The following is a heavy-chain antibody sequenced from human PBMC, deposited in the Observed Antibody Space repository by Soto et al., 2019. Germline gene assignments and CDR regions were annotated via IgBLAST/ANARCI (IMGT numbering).Heavy chain of an antibody. CDR2: ISAYNGNT. Sequence: EASVKVSCKATGYTFTSYGISWVRQAPGQGLEWMGWISAYNGNTNYAQKLQGRVTMTTDTSTSTAYMELRSLRSDDTAVYYCARNIISGWSNWFDPWGQGTLVTVSS. J-gene: IGHJ5*02. CDR3: ARNIISGWSNWFDP. CDR1: GYTFTSYG. V-gene: IGHV1-18*01. D-gene: IGHD6-19*01.